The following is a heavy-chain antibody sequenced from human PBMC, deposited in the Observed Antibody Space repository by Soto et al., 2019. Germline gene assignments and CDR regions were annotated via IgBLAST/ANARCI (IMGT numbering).Heavy chain of an antibody. CDR3: ATAWYYYGSGPTQTTYYYYGMEV. V-gene: IGHV1-69*06. Sequence: SVKVSCKASGGTFSSYAISWVRQAPGQGLEWMGGINPVFGTANYAQKFQGRVTITEDTSTDTAYMELSSLRSEDTAVYYCATAWYYYGSGPTQTTYYYYGMEVWGQGTTVTVSS. CDR1: GGTFSSYA. CDR2: INPVFGTA. J-gene: IGHJ6*02. D-gene: IGHD3-10*01.